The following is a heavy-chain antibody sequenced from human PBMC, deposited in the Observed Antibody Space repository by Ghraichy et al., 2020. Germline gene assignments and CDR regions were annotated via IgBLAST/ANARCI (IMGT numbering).Heavy chain of an antibody. CDR3: ARSDRTGTTSY. J-gene: IGHJ4*02. Sequence: SQTLSLTCTVSGGSISSYYWSWIRQPPGKGLEWIGYIYYSGSTNYNPSLKSRVTISVDTSKNQFSLKLSSVTAADTAVYYCARSDRTGTTSYWGQGTLVTVSS. CDR2: IYYSGST. V-gene: IGHV4-59*08. CDR1: GGSISSYY. D-gene: IGHD1-7*01.